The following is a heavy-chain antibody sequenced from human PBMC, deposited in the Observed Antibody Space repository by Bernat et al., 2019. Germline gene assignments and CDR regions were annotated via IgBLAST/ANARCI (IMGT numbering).Heavy chain of an antibody. CDR1: GGFISSHY. J-gene: IGHJ4*02. V-gene: IGHV4-59*11. CDR3: ASAPNPNYFDF. CDR2: ISYTGNT. Sequence: QVQLRESGPGLVKPSETLSLTCTVSGGFISSHYWSWIRQAPGKGLEFIGHISYTGNTNYNPSLSSRVIISLDMSKNQFSRRLNSVTAADTAIYYCASAPNPNYFDFWGQGTLVTVSS. D-gene: IGHD1-14*01.